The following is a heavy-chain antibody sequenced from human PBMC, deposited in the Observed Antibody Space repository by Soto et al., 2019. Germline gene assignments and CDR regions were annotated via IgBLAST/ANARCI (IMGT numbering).Heavy chain of an antibody. CDR1: GGTFSSYA. CDR3: ARDGAYRSITIFGVARRYYYYGMDV. Sequence: SVKVCCKAPGGTFSSYAISWVRQAPGQGLEWMGGIIPIFGTANYAQKFQGRVTITADESTSTAYMELSSLRSEDTAVYYCARDGAYRSITIFGVARRYYYYGMDVWGQGTTVTVSS. J-gene: IGHJ6*02. D-gene: IGHD3-3*01. V-gene: IGHV1-69*13. CDR2: IIPIFGTA.